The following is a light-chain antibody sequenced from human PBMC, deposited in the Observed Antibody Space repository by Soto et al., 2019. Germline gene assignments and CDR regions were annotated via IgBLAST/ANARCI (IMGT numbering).Light chain of an antibody. CDR2: EVS. V-gene: IGLV2-14*01. J-gene: IGLJ1*01. Sequence: QSALAQPSSVSGSPGQSITISCTGTSTDVGGYNYVSWYQHHPGKGPKLIIYEVSNRPSGVSDRFSGSKSGNKASLIISNLEAEDESDYYCSSYTSSSTYVFGTGTKVTVL. CDR1: STDVGGYNY. CDR3: SSYTSSSTYV.